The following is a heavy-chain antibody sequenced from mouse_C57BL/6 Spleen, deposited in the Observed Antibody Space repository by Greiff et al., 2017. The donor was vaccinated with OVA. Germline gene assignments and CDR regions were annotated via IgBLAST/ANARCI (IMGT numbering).Heavy chain of an antibody. Sequence: EVKVEESGGGLVQPGGSLKLSCAASGFTFSDYYMYWVRQTPEKRLEWVAYISNGGGSTYYPDTVKGRFTISRDNAKNTLYLQMSRLKSEDTAMYYCARQGGLRAMDYWGQGTSVTVSS. CDR2: ISNGGGST. CDR3: ARQGGLRAMDY. J-gene: IGHJ4*01. V-gene: IGHV5-12*01. CDR1: GFTFSDYY.